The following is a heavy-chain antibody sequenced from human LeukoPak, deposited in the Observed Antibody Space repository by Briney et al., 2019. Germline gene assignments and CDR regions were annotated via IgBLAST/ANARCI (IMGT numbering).Heavy chain of an antibody. Sequence: PGGSLRLSCAGSGYRFSPYWMSWVRQTPGKGLEWVASISDGGRATYYGDSVRGRFTISRDDARNSLFLQMNGLRADDTAVYYCTRENYVPDSWGQGTLVTVSS. V-gene: IGHV3-7*03. CDR3: TRENYVPDS. CDR1: GYRFSPYW. CDR2: ISDGGRAT. J-gene: IGHJ5*02. D-gene: IGHD3-10*02.